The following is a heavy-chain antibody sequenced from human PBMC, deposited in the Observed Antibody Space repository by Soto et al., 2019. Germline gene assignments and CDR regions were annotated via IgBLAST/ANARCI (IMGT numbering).Heavy chain of an antibody. Sequence: SETLSLTCTVSSASLSNYYWSWIRQPAGKGLEWIGRIFPTGNTDYNPPLRSRVTMSVDTSKNQFSLKLNSVTAADTAVYYCARGSLGPDYWGPGTLVTVSS. D-gene: IGHD1-26*01. CDR2: IFPTGNT. CDR1: SASLSNYY. J-gene: IGHJ4*02. V-gene: IGHV4-4*07. CDR3: ARGSLGPDY.